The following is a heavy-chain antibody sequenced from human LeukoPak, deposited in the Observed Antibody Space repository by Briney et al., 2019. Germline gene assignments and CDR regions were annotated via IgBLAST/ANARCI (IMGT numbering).Heavy chain of an antibody. V-gene: IGHV3-23*01. CDR2: ISDSGGST. J-gene: IGHJ4*02. CDR3: AKGSGGNGSGRI. Sequence: GGTLRLSCAASGFTFRSYVMNWVRQAPGKGLEWIGGISDSGGSTYSAAPVKGRFTISRDNSKHKLDLQMNSIRADDTAGYYCAKGSGGNGSGRIWGQGTVVTVS. CDR1: GFTFRSYV. D-gene: IGHD1-26*01.